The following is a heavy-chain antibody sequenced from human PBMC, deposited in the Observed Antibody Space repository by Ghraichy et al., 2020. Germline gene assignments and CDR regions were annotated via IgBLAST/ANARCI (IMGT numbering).Heavy chain of an antibody. CDR1: GFIFSTYA. CDR3: AKERPSRGIELWSWADYFDY. D-gene: IGHD5-18*01. Sequence: GGSLRLSCAASGFIFSTYAMSWVRQAPGKGLEWVSTISGSGLATYYADSVKGRFTISRDNSKTTLYLQMSSLSAEDTAVYYCAKERPSRGIELWSWADYFDYWGQGTLVTVSS. J-gene: IGHJ4*02. V-gene: IGHV3-23*01. CDR2: ISGSGLAT.